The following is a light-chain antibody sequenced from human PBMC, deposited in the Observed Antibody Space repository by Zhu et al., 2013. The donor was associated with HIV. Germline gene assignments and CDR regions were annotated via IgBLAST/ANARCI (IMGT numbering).Light chain of an antibody. V-gene: IGKV3-20*01. CDR3: HQYATSPLT. CDR1: QSVDNNF. CDR2: GAS. Sequence: DIVLTQSPGTLSLSPGERATLSCRASQSVDNNFLAWYQHKPGQAPRLLIYGASNRATGIPDRFSGSGSGTDFSLTITGLEPEDFAVYYCHQYATSPLTFGGGTKVEIK. J-gene: IGKJ4*01.